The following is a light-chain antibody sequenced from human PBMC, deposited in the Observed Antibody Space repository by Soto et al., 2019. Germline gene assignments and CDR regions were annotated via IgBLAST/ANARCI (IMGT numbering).Light chain of an antibody. CDR2: EVS. J-gene: IGLJ1*01. CDR1: SSDVGGYNY. V-gene: IGLV2-14*01. Sequence: QSALTQPASVSGSPGQSITISCTGTSSDVGGYNYVSWYQQHPGKAPRLIIYEVSRRPSGISNRLSGSKSGNTASLTISGLQAVDEADYYCTSYTSGSPYVFGTGTKLTVL. CDR3: TSYTSGSPYV.